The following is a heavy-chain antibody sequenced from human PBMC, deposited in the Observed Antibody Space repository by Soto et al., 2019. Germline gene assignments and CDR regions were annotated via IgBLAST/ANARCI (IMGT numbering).Heavy chain of an antibody. CDR2: IIPIFGTA. V-gene: IGHV1-69*01. D-gene: IGHD3-16*01. Sequence: QVQLVQSGAEVKKPGSSVKVSCKASGGTFSSYAISWVRQAPGQGLEWMGGIIPIFGTAHYAQKFQGRVTITADESTITAYMELSSVRSEDTAVYYCARGDDYVLGSYSLGYWVQGTLVTVSS. CDR1: GGTFSSYA. CDR3: ARGDDYVLGSYSLGY. J-gene: IGHJ4*02.